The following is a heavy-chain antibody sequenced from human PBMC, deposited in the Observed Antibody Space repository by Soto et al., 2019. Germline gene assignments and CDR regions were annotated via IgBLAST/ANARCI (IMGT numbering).Heavy chain of an antibody. CDR1: GGSISSGDYY. Sequence: QVQLQESGPGLVKPSQTLSLTRTVSGGSISSGDYYWSWIRQPPGKGLEWIGYIYYSGSTYYNPSLKSRLTISVDTSKNQFSLRLSSVTAADTAVYYCASSRYGYIFYDYWGQGTLVTVSS. CDR2: IYYSGST. J-gene: IGHJ4*02. V-gene: IGHV4-30-4*01. CDR3: ASSRYGYIFYDY. D-gene: IGHD5-18*01.